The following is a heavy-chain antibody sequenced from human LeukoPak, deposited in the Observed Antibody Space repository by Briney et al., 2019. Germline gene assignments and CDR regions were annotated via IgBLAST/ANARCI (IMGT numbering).Heavy chain of an antibody. CDR1: GFTFSSYS. V-gene: IGHV3-21*01. CDR2: ISSSSSYI. J-gene: IGHJ4*02. CDR3: ARDSGYSYGPFDY. D-gene: IGHD5-18*01. Sequence: GGSLRLSCAASGFTFSSYSMNWVRQAPGKGLEWVSSISSSSSYIYYADSVKGRFTISRDNAKNSLYLQMNSLRAEDTAVYYCARDSGYSYGPFDYWGQGTLVTVSS.